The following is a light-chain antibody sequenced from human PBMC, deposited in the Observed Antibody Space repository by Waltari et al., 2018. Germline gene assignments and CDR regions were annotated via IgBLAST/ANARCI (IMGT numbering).Light chain of an antibody. V-gene: IGLV6-57*02. CDR3: QSYDGTNWV. CDR1: SGSIASNS. J-gene: IGLJ3*02. CDR2: EDN. Sequence: NFMLTQPHSVSESPGKTVTISCSGSSGSIASNSVPWYQQPPGSAPNPVIYEDNQRPSGVPDRFSGSIDSSSNSASLTISGLKTEDEADYYCQSYDGTNWVFGGGTKLTVL.